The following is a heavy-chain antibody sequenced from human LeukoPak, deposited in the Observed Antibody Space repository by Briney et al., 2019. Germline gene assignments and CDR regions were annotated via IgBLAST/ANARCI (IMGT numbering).Heavy chain of an antibody. CDR1: GSIFSTTW. CDR2: LVYDARS. V-gene: IGHV3-33*08. CDR3: ARDLSAAFDF. D-gene: IGHD6-25*01. J-gene: IGHJ4*02. Sequence: PGGSLRLSCAASGSIFSTTWMNWVRQAPGKGLEWVARLVYDARSDYANSVKGRFSISRDDSKNTLFLDMSNLRVEDTALYYCARDLSAAFDFWGQGVLVTVSS.